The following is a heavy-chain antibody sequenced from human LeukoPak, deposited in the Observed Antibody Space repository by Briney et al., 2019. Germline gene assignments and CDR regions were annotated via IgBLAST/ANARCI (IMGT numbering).Heavy chain of an antibody. J-gene: IGHJ4*01. D-gene: IGHD6-19*01. CDR2: FYYGGST. CDR1: GASISSGAYS. Sequence: SETLSLTCTVSGASISSGAYSWGWVRRPPGKGLEWIGSFYYGGSTSYNASLKTRVNISVDTPKNQLSLRLNSVTAADTSVYYCAALAVAGTSEGYWGQGSLIIVSS. CDR3: AALAVAGTSEGY. V-gene: IGHV4-39*01.